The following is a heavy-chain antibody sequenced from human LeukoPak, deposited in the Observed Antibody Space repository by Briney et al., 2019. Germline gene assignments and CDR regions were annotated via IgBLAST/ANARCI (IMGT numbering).Heavy chain of an antibody. D-gene: IGHD5-18*01. Sequence: GGSLKLSCAASGFTFSASAMHWVRQASGKGLEWVGRIRSKTNSYATEYAASVKGRFTISRDDSKNTEYLQMDSLRTEDTAVYYCTSTWIQLWFDNWGQGTLVTVSS. CDR2: IRSKTNSYAT. J-gene: IGHJ4*02. CDR3: TSTWIQLWFDN. CDR1: GFTFSASA. V-gene: IGHV3-73*01.